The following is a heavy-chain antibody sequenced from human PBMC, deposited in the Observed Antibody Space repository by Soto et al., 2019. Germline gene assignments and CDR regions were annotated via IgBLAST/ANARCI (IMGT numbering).Heavy chain of an antibody. CDR3: ARGPNWNDGNDAFDI. J-gene: IGHJ3*02. D-gene: IGHD1-1*01. CDR2: ISSSGSTI. V-gene: IGHV3-11*01. CDR1: GFTFGDYY. Sequence: GGSLRLSCAASGFTFGDYYMSWIRQAPGKGLEWVSYISSSGSTIYYADSVKGRFTISRDNAKNSLYLQMNSLRAEDTAVYYCARGPNWNDGNDAFDIWGQGTMVTVSS.